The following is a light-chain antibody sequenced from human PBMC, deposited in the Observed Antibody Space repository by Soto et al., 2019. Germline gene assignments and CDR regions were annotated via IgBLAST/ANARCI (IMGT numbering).Light chain of an antibody. CDR1: SGHSSYA. CDR2: INSDGSH. J-gene: IGLJ1*01. CDR3: QTWGTGIRV. Sequence: QAVVTQSPSASASLGASVKFICTLSSGHSSYAIAWHQQQPEKGPRYLMKINSDGSHSKGDGIPDRFSGSSSGAERYLTISRLQSEDAADYYCQTWGTGIRVFGTGTKLTVL. V-gene: IGLV4-69*01.